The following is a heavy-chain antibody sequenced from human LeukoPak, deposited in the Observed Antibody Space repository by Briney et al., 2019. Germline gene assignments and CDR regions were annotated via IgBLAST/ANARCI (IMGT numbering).Heavy chain of an antibody. V-gene: IGHV3-11*01. CDR1: GFIFSDYY. CDR2: TSSSGNTI. Sequence: GGSLRLSCAASGFIFSDYYMSWIRQAPGKGLEWVSYTSSSGNTIHYADSVKGRFTISRDNAKNSLYLQMNSLRAEDTAVYYCARSGWNMNYYYYMDVWGKGTTVTVSS. CDR3: ARSGWNMNYYYYMDV. J-gene: IGHJ6*03. D-gene: IGHD1/OR15-1a*01.